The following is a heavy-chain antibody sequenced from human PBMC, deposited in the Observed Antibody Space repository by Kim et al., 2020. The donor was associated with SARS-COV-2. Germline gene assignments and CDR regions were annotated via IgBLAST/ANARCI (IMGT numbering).Heavy chain of an antibody. J-gene: IGHJ3*02. CDR2: ISYDGSNT. D-gene: IGHD3-22*01. V-gene: IGHV3-30*18. Sequence: GGSLRLSCAASGFSFSTYGIRWVRQAPGKGLEWVAVISYDGSNTYYADSVKGRFTISRDNSKNTLSLQMKSLRADDTAVYYCAKGTYYYDSTGYPVFVGGTLGHHIAFDIWGPETMLTVSS. CDR3: AKGTYYYDSTGYPVFVGGTLGHHIAFDI. CDR1: GFSFSTYG.